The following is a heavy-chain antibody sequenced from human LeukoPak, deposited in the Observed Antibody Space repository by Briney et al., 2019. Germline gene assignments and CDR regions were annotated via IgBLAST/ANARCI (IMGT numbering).Heavy chain of an antibody. Sequence: GGSLRLSCAASGFTFSSYSMNWVRQAPGKGLEWVSSISSSSSYIYYADSVKGRFTISRDNAKNSLYLQMNSLRAEDTAVYYCARLYSSRWFCDYWGQGTLVTVSS. CDR3: ARLYSSRWFCDY. CDR1: GFTFSSYS. D-gene: IGHD6-13*01. J-gene: IGHJ4*02. V-gene: IGHV3-21*01. CDR2: ISSSSSYI.